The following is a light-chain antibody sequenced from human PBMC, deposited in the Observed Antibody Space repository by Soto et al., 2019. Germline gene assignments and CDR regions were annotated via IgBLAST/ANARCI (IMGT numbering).Light chain of an antibody. V-gene: IGKV3-20*01. Sequence: EMVLTQSLDTLSLSPGERATLSCRATQSVSSRYLAWYQQKPGQAPRLLISGTSSRATGIPDRFSGSGSGTDFTLTISRLEPEDFAVYYCQQYGGSPPYTFGQGTKVEIK. J-gene: IGKJ2*01. CDR2: GTS. CDR3: QQYGGSPPYT. CDR1: QSVSSRY.